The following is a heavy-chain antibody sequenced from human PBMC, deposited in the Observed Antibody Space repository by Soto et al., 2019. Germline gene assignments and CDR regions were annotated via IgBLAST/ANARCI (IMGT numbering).Heavy chain of an antibody. D-gene: IGHD2-2*01. CDR1: GGSISSSSYY. V-gene: IGHV4-39*07. CDR3: ARIPDL. CDR2: IYYTGST. J-gene: IGHJ5*02. Sequence: SETLSLTCTVSGGSISSSSYYWGWIRQSPGKGLEWIGNIYYTGSTYYNPSLKSRVTISVDRSKNQFSLKLSSVTAADTAVYYCARIPDLWGQRTLVTAS.